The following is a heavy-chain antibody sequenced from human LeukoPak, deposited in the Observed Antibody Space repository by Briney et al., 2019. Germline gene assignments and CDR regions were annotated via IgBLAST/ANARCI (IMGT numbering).Heavy chain of an antibody. V-gene: IGHV3-23*01. J-gene: IGHJ4*02. D-gene: IGHD5/OR15-5a*01. CDR1: GFTFSSFG. CDR3: AKGTSTMANRPADN. Sequence: GGSLRLSCAASGFTFSSFGMSWVRQVPGKGLEWVSGISNSADRTYYADHVRGRLTISRDNSKNTVVLQMNSLTVEDSAVYYCAKGTSTMANRPADNWGQGTLVTVSS. CDR2: ISNSADRT.